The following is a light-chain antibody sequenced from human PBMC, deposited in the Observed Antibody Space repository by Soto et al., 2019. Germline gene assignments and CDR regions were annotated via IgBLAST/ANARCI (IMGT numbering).Light chain of an antibody. CDR2: DAS. CDR3: HQRSNWPPT. Sequence: EIVLTQSPATLSLSPGESATLSCRASQSINNYLAWYQHKPGQAPRLLIYDASHRATGIPARFSGSGSGTVFTLTISSLEPEDFAVYFCHQRSNWPPTFGPGTKVDIK. CDR1: QSINNY. J-gene: IGKJ3*01. V-gene: IGKV3-11*01.